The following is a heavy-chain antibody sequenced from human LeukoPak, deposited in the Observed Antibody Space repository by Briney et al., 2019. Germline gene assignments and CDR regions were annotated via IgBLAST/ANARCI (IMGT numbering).Heavy chain of an antibody. J-gene: IGHJ4*02. CDR1: GGSISSYY. Sequence: PSETLSLTCTVSGGSISSYYWSWIRQSPGKGLEWIGYMYYSGSTNYYNPSLKSRVTISIDTSKNQFSLKLNSVTAADTAIYYCARGETYWIYWGQGTLVTVSS. CDR2: MYYSGST. CDR3: ARGETYWIY. D-gene: IGHD1-26*01. V-gene: IGHV4-59*01.